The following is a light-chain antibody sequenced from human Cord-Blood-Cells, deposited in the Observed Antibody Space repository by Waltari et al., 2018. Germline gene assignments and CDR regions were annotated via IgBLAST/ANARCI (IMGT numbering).Light chain of an antibody. V-gene: IGLV2-14*01. J-gene: IGLJ2*01. Sequence: QSALTQPASVSGSPGQSIPISCTGTSSDAGGYNYVSWYQQHPGKAPKLMIYDVSNRPSGVSNRFSGSKSGNTASLTISGLQAEDEADYYCSSYTSSSTRVFGGGTKLTVL. CDR3: SSYTSSSTRV. CDR1: SSDAGGYNY. CDR2: DVS.